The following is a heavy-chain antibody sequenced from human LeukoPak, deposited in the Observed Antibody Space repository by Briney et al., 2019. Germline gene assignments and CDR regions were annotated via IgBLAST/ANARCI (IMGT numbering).Heavy chain of an antibody. V-gene: IGHV1-2*04. CDR3: ARSYDILTGYFPFYFDY. J-gene: IGHJ4*02. Sequence: GASVKVSCKASGYTFTDYYMHWVRQAPGQGLEWMGWINPNSGGTNYAQKFQGWVTMARDTSISTAYMELSRLRSDDTAVYYCARSYDILTGYFPFYFDYWGQGTLVTVSS. D-gene: IGHD3-9*01. CDR2: INPNSGGT. CDR1: GYTFTDYY.